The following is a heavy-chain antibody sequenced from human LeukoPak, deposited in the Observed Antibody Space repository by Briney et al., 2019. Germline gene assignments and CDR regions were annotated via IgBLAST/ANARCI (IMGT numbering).Heavy chain of an antibody. CDR1: GFTFSNYW. V-gene: IGHV3-7*01. CDR2: IKQDGSEK. D-gene: IGHD1-26*01. Sequence: PGGSLRLSCAASGFTFSNYWMNWVRQAPGKGLEWVANIKQDGSEKYYADSVKGRFTISRDNSKNTLYLQMNSLRAEDTAVYYCAKLENSGSPPAFDYWGQGTLVTVSS. J-gene: IGHJ4*02. CDR3: AKLENSGSPPAFDY.